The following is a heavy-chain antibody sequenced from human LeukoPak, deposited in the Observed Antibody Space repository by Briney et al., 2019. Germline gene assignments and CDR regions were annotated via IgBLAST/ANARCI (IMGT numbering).Heavy chain of an antibody. CDR1: GGSISSYY. V-gene: IGHV4-59*01. Sequence: PSETLSLTCTVSGGSISSYYWGWIRQPPGKGLEWIGYIYYSGSTNYNPSLKSRVTISVDTSKNQFSLKLSSVTAADTAVYYCARMNTMVRGVILDYWGQGTLVTVSS. D-gene: IGHD3-10*01. CDR2: IYYSGST. J-gene: IGHJ4*02. CDR3: ARMNTMVRGVILDY.